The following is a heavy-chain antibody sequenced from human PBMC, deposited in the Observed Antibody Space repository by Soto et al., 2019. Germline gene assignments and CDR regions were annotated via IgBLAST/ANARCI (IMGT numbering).Heavy chain of an antibody. V-gene: IGHV3-23*01. J-gene: IGHJ4*02. Sequence: GGSLRLSCAASGFTFRSYGMGWVRQAPGKGLEWVSSISDNGRDTYYADSVKGRFTISRDNSKSTAHLQLNSLTAEDTALYYCVKIPGGVAPFENWGKGALVTVSS. D-gene: IGHD3-10*01. CDR1: GFTFRSYG. CDR3: VKIPGGVAPFEN. CDR2: ISDNGRDT.